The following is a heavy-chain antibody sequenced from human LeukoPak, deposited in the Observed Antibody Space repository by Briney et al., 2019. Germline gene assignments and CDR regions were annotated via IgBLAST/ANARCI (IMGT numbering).Heavy chain of an antibody. CDR1: GYTFTSYG. V-gene: IGHV1-18*01. Sequence: ASVKVSCKASGYTFTSYGISWVRQAPGQGLEWMGWISAYNGNTNYAQKLQGRVTMTTDTSTSTAYMELRSLRSDDTAVYYCARVGQRYSSSWLVDWGQGTLVTVSS. CDR3: ARVGQRYSSSWLVD. D-gene: IGHD6-13*01. CDR2: ISAYNGNT. J-gene: IGHJ4*02.